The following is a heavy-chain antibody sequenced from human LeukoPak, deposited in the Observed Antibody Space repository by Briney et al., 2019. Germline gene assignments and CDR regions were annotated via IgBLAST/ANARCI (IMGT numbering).Heavy chain of an antibody. D-gene: IGHD6-19*01. V-gene: IGHV4-38-2*02. J-gene: IGHJ4*02. CDR2: IYHSGST. Sequence: TSETLSLTCAVSGYSISSGYYWGWIRQPPGKGLEWIGSIYHSGSTYYNPSLKSRVTISVDTTKNQFSLKLRSVTAADTAVYYCARELIAVAGTGYFDYWGQGTLVTVSS. CDR1: GYSISSGYY. CDR3: ARELIAVAGTGYFDY.